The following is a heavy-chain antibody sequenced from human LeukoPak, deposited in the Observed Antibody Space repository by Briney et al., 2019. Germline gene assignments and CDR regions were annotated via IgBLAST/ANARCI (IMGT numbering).Heavy chain of an antibody. CDR3: AKVVVGASLTDY. Sequence: GGSLRLSCAASGFTFSSYGMHWVRQAPGKGLEWVAFIRYDGSNKYYADSVKGRFTISRDNSKNTLYLQMNSLRAEGTAVYYCAKVVVGASLTDYWGQGTLVTVSS. J-gene: IGHJ4*02. V-gene: IGHV3-30*02. CDR1: GFTFSSYG. CDR2: IRYDGSNK. D-gene: IGHD1-26*01.